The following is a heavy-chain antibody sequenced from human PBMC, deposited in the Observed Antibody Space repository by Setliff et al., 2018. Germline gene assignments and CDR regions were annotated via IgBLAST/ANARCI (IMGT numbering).Heavy chain of an antibody. J-gene: IGHJ6*03. CDR2: INTITGNP. CDR3: AKGVWDYSGGSCPQYYYYMDA. D-gene: IGHD2-15*01. Sequence: GASVKVSCKASGYTFSSYAMNWVRQAPGQGLEWMGRINTITGNPTYAQGFTGRFVFSLDTSVSTAYLQINSLRTEDTAVYYCAKGVWDYSGGSCPQYYYYMDAWGKGTTVTVSS. CDR1: GYTFSSYA. V-gene: IGHV7-4-1*02.